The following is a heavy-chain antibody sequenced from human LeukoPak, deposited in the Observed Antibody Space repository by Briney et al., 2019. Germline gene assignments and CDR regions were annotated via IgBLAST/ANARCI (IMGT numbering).Heavy chain of an antibody. Sequence: TGVPLTLLCAASGFTFSKYDMQWVPQAPGRGLVWVSAISGSGGSTYYADSVKGRFTISRDNSKNTLYLQMSSLRVEDTAVYYCASHLGVYSSSSFDYWGQGTLVTVSS. V-gene: IGHV3-23*01. D-gene: IGHD6-6*01. CDR1: GFTFSKYD. CDR3: ASHLGVYSSSSFDY. J-gene: IGHJ4*02. CDR2: ISGSGGST.